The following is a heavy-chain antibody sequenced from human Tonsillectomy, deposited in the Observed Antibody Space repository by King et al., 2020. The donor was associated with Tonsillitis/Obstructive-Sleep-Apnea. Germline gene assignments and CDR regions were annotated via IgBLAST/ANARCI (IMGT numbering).Heavy chain of an antibody. CDR1: GFTFRNSA. CDR2: ISGSGNEK. J-gene: IGHJ4*02. CDR3: AKEGPGGQQLIWVDS. V-gene: IGHV3-23*04. Sequence: VQLVESGGGLVQPGVSLRLSCAASGFTFRNSAMSWVRQVPGKRLEWVSAISGSGNEKYYADSVRGRFSISRDNSKNTLYLQLNSLRADDTALYYCAKEGPGGQQLIWVDSWGQGTLVTVSS. D-gene: IGHD6-13*01.